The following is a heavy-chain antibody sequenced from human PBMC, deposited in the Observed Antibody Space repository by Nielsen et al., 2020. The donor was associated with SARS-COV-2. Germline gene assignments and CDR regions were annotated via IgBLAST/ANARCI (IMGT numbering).Heavy chain of an antibody. CDR2: IYFSGRT. Sequence: SETLSLTSTVSGGSISSGGNHWSWIRHHPGKGLEWIGYIYFSGRTCYNPSLKSRVTISVDTSKNQFSLSLRSVTAADTAVYYCARESSGYDHYNYGMDVWGQGTTVTVSS. D-gene: IGHD5-12*01. J-gene: IGHJ6*02. CDR3: ARESSGYDHYNYGMDV. V-gene: IGHV4-31*03. CDR1: GGSISSGGNH.